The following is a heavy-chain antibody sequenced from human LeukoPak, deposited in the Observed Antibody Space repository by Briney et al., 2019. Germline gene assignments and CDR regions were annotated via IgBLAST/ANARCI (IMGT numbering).Heavy chain of an antibody. CDR3: AGRIAAAGPFDY. J-gene: IGHJ4*02. D-gene: IGHD6-13*01. CDR1: GFTFDDYA. Sequence: GRSLRLSCAASGFTFDDYAMHWVRQAPGKGLEWVSAISGSGGSTYYADSVKGRFTISRDNSKNTLYLQMNSLRAEDTAVYYCAGRIAAAGPFDYWGQGTLVTVSS. CDR2: ISGSGGST. V-gene: IGHV3-23*01.